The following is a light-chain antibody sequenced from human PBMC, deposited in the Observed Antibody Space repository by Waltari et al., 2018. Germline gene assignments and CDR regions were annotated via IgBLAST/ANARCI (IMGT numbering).Light chain of an antibody. Sequence: DIVMTQSPDSLAVSLGERATINCKSSQSVLYSSNNKNYLAWYQQKPGQPPKLLIYWASTRESGAPDRFSGSGSGTDFTLTISSLQAEDVAVYYCQQYYSTPGYTFGQGTKLEIK. CDR1: QSVLYSSNNKNY. CDR3: QQYYSTPGYT. CDR2: WAS. V-gene: IGKV4-1*01. J-gene: IGKJ2*01.